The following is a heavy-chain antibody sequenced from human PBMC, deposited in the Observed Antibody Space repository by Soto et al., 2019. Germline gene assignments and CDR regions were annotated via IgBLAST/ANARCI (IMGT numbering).Heavy chain of an antibody. J-gene: IGHJ4*02. CDR1: GGSISSYY. CDR2: IYYSGST. Sequence: ETLSLTCTVSGGSISSYYWSWIRQPPGKGLEWIGYIYYSGSTNYNPSLKSRVTISVDTSKNQFSLKLSSVTAADTAVYYCARSYSSSSFDYWGQGTLVTVS. CDR3: ARSYSSSSFDY. D-gene: IGHD6-6*01. V-gene: IGHV4-59*08.